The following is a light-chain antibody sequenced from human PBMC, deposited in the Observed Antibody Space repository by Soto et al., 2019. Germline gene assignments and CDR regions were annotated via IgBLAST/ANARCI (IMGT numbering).Light chain of an antibody. Sequence: EVVLTQSPATLSLSPGERATLSCRASQSVSDYTAWFQQKPGQPPRLVIYEASNRATGIPDRFSGSGSGTDFTLTISSLDPEDFAVYCCQQRNNWPWTFGQGTKVEIK. CDR1: QSVSDY. CDR3: QQRNNWPWT. CDR2: EAS. V-gene: IGKV3-11*01. J-gene: IGKJ1*01.